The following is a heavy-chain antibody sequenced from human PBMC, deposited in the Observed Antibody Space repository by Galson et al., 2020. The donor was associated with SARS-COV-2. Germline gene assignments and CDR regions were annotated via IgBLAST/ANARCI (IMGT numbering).Heavy chain of an antibody. CDR1: GFTFSSYG. D-gene: IGHD3-10*01. CDR2: ISYDGSNK. CDR3: ASSLLWFGEPGGIDY. V-gene: IGHV3-30*03. J-gene: IGHJ4*02. Sequence: GESLKISCAASGFTFSSYGMHWVRQAPGKGLEWVAVISYDGSNKYYADSVKGRFTISRDNSKNTLYLQMNSLRAEDTAVYYCASSLLWFGEPGGIDYWGQGTLVTVSS.